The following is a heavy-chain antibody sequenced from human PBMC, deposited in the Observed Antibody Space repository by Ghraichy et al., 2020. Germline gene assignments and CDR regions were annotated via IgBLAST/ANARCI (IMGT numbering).Heavy chain of an antibody. V-gene: IGHV1-46*03. CDR2: INPSGGST. Sequence: ASVKVSCKASGYTFTSYYMHWVRQAPGQGLEWMGIINPSGGSTSYAQKFQGRVTMTRDTSTSTVYMELSSLRSEDTAVYYCARTYYDILTGYTNYGMDVWGQGTTVTVSS. CDR3: ARTYYDILTGYTNYGMDV. J-gene: IGHJ6*02. D-gene: IGHD3-9*01. CDR1: GYTFTSYY.